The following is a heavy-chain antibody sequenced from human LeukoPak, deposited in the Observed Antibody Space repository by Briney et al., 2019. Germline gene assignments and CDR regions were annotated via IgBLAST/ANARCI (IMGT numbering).Heavy chain of an antibody. CDR1: GFAFSSYS. J-gene: IGHJ3*02. D-gene: IGHD1-26*01. CDR2: ISSGSSYI. CDR3: ATERSYYEPPEGSVGAFDI. Sequence: GGSLRLSCAASGFAFSSYSMNWVRQAPGKGREWVSSISSGSSYIYYADSVKGRFTISRDNAKNSLYLQMNSLRAEDTAVYYCATERSYYEPPEGSVGAFDIWGPGTMVTVSS. V-gene: IGHV3-21*01.